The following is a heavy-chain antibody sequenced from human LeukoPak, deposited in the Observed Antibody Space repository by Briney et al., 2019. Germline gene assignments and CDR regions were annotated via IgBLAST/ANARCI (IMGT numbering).Heavy chain of an antibody. Sequence: SVKVSCKASGGTFSNYAISWVRQAPGQGLEWMGGIIPLFGTANYAQRFQGRVTVTADESTSTAYMALSSLRSEDTAIYYCARARIPFAVVIPWDYWGQGTLVTVSS. D-gene: IGHD3-3*01. CDR3: ARARIPFAVVIPWDY. V-gene: IGHV1-69*13. CDR2: IIPLFGTA. CDR1: GGTFSNYA. J-gene: IGHJ4*02.